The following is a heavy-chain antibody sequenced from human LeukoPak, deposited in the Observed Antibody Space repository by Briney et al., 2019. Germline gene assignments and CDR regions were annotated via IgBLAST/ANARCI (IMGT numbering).Heavy chain of an antibody. D-gene: IGHD3-10*01. J-gene: IGHJ3*02. CDR3: ARRDYGSGSSGAFDI. V-gene: IGHV4-39*07. CDR2: IYYSGST. CDR1: GGSISSSSYY. Sequence: SETPSLTCTVSGGSISSSSYYWGWIRQPPGKGLEWIGSIYYSGSTNYNPSLKSRVTISVDTSKNQFSLKLSSVTAADTAVYYCARRDYGSGSSGAFDIWGQGTMVTVSS.